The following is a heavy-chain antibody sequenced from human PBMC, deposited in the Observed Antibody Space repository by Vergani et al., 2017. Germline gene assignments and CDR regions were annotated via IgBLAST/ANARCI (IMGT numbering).Heavy chain of an antibody. CDR2: ISGGST. D-gene: IGHD2-2*01. V-gene: IGHV3-38-3*01. CDR3: ARDPDIVVVPAAPYYYYYYGMDV. J-gene: IGHJ6*02. CDR1: GFTVSSNE. Sequence: EVQLVESRGVLVQPGGSLRLSCAASGFTVSSNEMSWVRQAPGKGLEWVSSISGGSTYYADSRKGRFTISRDNSKNTLHLQMNSLRAEDTAVYYCARDPDIVVVPAAPYYYYYYGMDVWGQGTTVTVSS.